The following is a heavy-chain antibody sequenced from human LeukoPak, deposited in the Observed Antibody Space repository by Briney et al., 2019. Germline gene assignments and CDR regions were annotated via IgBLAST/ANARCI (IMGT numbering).Heavy chain of an antibody. CDR1: GFTFSSYG. J-gene: IGHJ6*04. CDR3: ARDPGQLDYYYGMDD. D-gene: IGHD5-18*01. Sequence: GRSLRLSCAASGFTFSSYGMHWVRQAPGKGLEWVAVIWYDGSNKYYADSVKGRFTISRDNSKNTLYLQMNSLRAEDTAVYYCARDPGQLDYYYGMDDWGKGTTVTVSS. CDR2: IWYDGSNK. V-gene: IGHV3-33*01.